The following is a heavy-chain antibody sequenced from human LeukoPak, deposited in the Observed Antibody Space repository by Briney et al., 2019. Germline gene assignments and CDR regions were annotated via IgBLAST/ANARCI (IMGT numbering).Heavy chain of an antibody. CDR3: AKSSRPYYYYYYGMDV. D-gene: IGHD2-2*01. V-gene: IGHV1-69*04. J-gene: IGHJ6*02. CDR2: IIPILGIA. Sequence: SVKVSCKASGGTFSSYAISWVRRAPGQGLEWMGRIIPILGIANYAQKFKGRVTITADKSTSTAYMDLSSLRSEDTAVYYCAKSSRPYYYYYYGMDVWGQGTTVTVSS. CDR1: GGTFSSYA.